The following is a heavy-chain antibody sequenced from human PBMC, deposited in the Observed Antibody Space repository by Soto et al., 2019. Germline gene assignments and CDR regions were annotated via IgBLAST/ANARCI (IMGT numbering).Heavy chain of an antibody. J-gene: IGHJ6*02. V-gene: IGHV4-59*01. CDR1: GGSLSSYY. CDR2: IYYSGSA. CDR3: GRDSPTSNVRKYYFYGMDV. Sequence: PSETLSLTCTVSGGSLSSYYWSWIRQPPGEGLEWIGYIYYSGSANYNPSLKSRVTMSVDTSKNHFSLKLSSVTAADTAVYYCGRDSPTSNVRKYYFYGMDVWGQGTTVNVSS.